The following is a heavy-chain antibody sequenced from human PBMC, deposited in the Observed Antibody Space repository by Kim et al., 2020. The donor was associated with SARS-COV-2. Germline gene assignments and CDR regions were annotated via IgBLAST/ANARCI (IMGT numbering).Heavy chain of an antibody. D-gene: IGHD3-10*01. J-gene: IGHJ4*02. V-gene: IGHV4-34*01. CDR3: ARGSQSPSSGFDY. Sequence: SETLSLTCAVYGGSFSGYYWSWIRQPPGKGLEWIGEINHSGSTNYNPSLKSRVTISVDTSKNQFSLKLSSVTAADTAVYYCARGSQSPSSGFDYWGQGTL. CDR1: GGSFSGYY. CDR2: INHSGST.